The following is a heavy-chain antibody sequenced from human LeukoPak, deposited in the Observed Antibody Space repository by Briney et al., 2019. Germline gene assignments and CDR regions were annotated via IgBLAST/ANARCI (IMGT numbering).Heavy chain of an antibody. CDR2: IYSGGTT. D-gene: IGHD3-10*01. CDR1: GLTVSGNY. J-gene: IGHJ4*02. CDR3: ARLTVLSFGVDC. Sequence: GGSLRLSCAASGLTVSGNYMSWVRQAPGKGLEWVPVIYSGGTTHYTDSVKGRFTISRDDAKNTLYLQMTSLRAEDTAVYYCARLTVLSFGVDCWGQGTLVTVSS. V-gene: IGHV3-66*04.